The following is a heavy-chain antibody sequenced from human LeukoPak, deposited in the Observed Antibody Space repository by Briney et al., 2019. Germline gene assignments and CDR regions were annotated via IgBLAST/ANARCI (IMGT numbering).Heavy chain of an antibody. V-gene: IGHV3-48*03. CDR2: ISSSGSTI. CDR1: GFTFSSYE. Sequence: GGSLRLSCAASGFTFSSYEMNWVRQAPGKGLEWGSYISSSGSTIYYADSVKGRFTISRDNAKNSLYLQIDTLRVEDTAIYYCQNPTSGYWGQGTLVTVSS. CDR3: QNPTSGY. J-gene: IGHJ4*02. D-gene: IGHD3-22*01.